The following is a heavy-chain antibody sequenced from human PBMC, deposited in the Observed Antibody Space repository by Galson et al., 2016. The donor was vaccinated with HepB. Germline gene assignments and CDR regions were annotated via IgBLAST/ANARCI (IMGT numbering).Heavy chain of an antibody. J-gene: IGHJ4*02. D-gene: IGHD1-1*01. Sequence: LSLTCTVSGASVSSTSHCWSWIRRPPGKRLEWIGYVYNSDTNYNPSLKSRVTISADTSKNQFSLKLSSVTPADTAMYYCARREDSSGTFHHWGQGTLVTVSS. CDR1: GASVSSTSHC. V-gene: IGHV4-61*01. CDR2: VYNSDT. CDR3: ARREDSSGTFHH.